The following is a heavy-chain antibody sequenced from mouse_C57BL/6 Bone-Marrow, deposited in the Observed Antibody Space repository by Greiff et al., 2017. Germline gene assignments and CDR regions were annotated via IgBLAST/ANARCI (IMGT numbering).Heavy chain of an antibody. Sequence: VQLQQPGAELVKPGASVKLSCKASGYTFTSYWMHWVKQRPGQGLEWIGMIHPNSGSTNYNEKFKSKATLTVDKSTSTAYMQLSSLTSEDSAVYYCTRDWPYAMDYWGQGTSVTVSS. CDR2: IHPNSGST. CDR1: GYTFTSYW. CDR3: TRDWPYAMDY. D-gene: IGHD4-1*01. V-gene: IGHV1-64*01. J-gene: IGHJ4*01.